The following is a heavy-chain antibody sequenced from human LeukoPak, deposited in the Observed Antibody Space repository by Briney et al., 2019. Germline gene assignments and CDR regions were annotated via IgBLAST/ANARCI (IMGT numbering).Heavy chain of an antibody. V-gene: IGHV4-34*01. CDR3: ARDGRGLDY. CDR1: GGSFSSYY. D-gene: IGHD3-10*01. Sequence: SQTLSLTCAVYGGSFSSYYWSWIRQPPGKWLEWIGEINHSGSTNYNPSLKSRVTISVDTSKNQFSLKLSSVTAADTAVYYCARDGRGLDYWGQGTLVTVSS. J-gene: IGHJ4*02. CDR2: INHSGST.